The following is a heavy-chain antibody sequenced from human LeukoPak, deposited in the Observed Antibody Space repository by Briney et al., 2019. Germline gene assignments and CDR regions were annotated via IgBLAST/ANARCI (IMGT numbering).Heavy chain of an antibody. Sequence: PSETLSLTCAVYGGSFSGYYWSWIRQPPGKGLEWIGEINHSGSTNYNPSLKSRVTISVDTSKNQFSLKLSSVTAADTAVYYCARDPLGAPDYWGQGTLVTVSS. V-gene: IGHV4-34*09. CDR3: ARDPLGAPDY. CDR2: INHSGST. J-gene: IGHJ4*02. D-gene: IGHD1-26*01. CDR1: GGSFSGYY.